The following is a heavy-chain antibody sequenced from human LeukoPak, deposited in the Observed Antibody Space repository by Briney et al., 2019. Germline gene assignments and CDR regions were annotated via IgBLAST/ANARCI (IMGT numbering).Heavy chain of an antibody. Sequence: PGGSLRLSCAASGFTFRNYAMSWVRQAPGKGLEWVSSMSGSGDSTYSADSVKDRFTISRDNSKNTLFLQMNSLRVEDTAFYYCAIVGFDLDSWGQGTLVTVSS. CDR1: GFTFRNYA. J-gene: IGHJ4*02. V-gene: IGHV3-23*01. CDR2: MSGSGDST. D-gene: IGHD2-21*01. CDR3: AIVGFDLDS.